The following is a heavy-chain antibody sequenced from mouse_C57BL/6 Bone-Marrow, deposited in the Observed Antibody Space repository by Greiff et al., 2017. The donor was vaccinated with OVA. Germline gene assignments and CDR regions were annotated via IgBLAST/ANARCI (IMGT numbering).Heavy chain of an antibody. Sequence: EVHLVESGGGLVQPGGSLSLSCAASGFTFTDYYMSWVRQPPGKALEWLGFIRNIPNAYTTECSASVKGRFTISRDNTQSILYLQMNALRAEDSAIYYCAIHLDGSSSWFAYWGQGALVTVSA. CDR2: IRNIPNAYTT. CDR3: AIHLDGSSSWFAY. J-gene: IGHJ3*01. V-gene: IGHV7-3*01. CDR1: GFTFTDYY. D-gene: IGHD1-1*01.